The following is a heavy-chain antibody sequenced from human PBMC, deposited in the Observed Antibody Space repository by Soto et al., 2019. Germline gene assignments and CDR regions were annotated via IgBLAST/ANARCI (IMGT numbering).Heavy chain of an antibody. Sequence: GASVKVSCKASGYTFTSYDINWVRQATGQGLEWMGWIRAYNGNTNYAQKLQGRVTMTTDTSTSTAYMELRSLRSDDTAVYYCARDAPPEDYWGQGTLVTVSS. V-gene: IGHV1-18*01. CDR1: GYTFTSYD. CDR3: ARDAPPEDY. CDR2: IRAYNGNT. J-gene: IGHJ4*02.